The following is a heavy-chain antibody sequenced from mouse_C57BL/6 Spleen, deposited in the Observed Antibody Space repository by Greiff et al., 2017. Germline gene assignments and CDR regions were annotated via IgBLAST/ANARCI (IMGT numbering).Heavy chain of an antibody. J-gene: IGHJ4*01. CDR2: IHPNSGST. CDR3: ARGGTGTFYYAMDY. Sequence: VQLQQPGAELVKPGASVKLSCKASGYTFTSYWMHWVKQRPGQGLEWIGMIHPNSGSTNYNEKFKSKATLTVDKSSSTAYMQLSSLTSEDSAVYYCARGGTGTFYYAMDYWGQGTSVTVSS. CDR1: GYTFTSYW. V-gene: IGHV1-64*01. D-gene: IGHD4-1*01.